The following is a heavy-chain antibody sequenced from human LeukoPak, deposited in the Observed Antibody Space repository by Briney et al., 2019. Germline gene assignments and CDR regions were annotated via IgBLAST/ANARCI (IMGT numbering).Heavy chain of an antibody. CDR2: ISSGGGT. CDR3: AKDYLRYCDY. Sequence: GGSLRLSCAASGFTFSSYAMSWVRQAPGKGLEWVSAISSGGGTYFADSVKGRFTISRDNSKNMLYLQMNSLRAEDTAVYYCAKDYLRYCDYWGQGTLVTVSS. D-gene: IGHD1-14*01. CDR1: GFTFSSYA. J-gene: IGHJ4*02. V-gene: IGHV3-23*01.